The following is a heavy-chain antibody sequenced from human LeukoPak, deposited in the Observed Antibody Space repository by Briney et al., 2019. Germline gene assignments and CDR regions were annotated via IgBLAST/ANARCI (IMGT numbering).Heavy chain of an antibody. Sequence: PSETLSLTCTVSGGSISSYYWSWIRQPAGKGLEWIGRIYTSGSTNYNPSLKSRVTISVDTSKNQFSLKLSSVTAADTAVYYCARDRATGLYWYFDLWGRGTLVTVSS. CDR3: ARDRATGLYWYFDL. V-gene: IGHV4-4*07. CDR1: GGSISSYY. D-gene: IGHD1-1*01. CDR2: IYTSGST. J-gene: IGHJ2*01.